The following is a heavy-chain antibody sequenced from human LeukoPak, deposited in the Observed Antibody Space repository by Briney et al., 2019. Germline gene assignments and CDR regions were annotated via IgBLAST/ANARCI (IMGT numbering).Heavy chain of an antibody. V-gene: IGHV1-2*02. CDR3: ARDSTVTTALGY. CDR2: ISPNSGGT. CDR1: GYTFTGYY. J-gene: IGHJ4*02. Sequence: GASVKVSCKASGYTFTGYYMHWVRQAPGQGLEWMGWISPNSGGTNYAQKFQGRVTMTRDTSISTAYMGMSKLRSDDTAVYYCARDSTVTTALGYWGKGTMVTVAS. D-gene: IGHD4-17*01.